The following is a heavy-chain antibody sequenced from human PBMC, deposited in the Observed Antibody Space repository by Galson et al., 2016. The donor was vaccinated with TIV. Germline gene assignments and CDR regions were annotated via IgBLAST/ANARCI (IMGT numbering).Heavy chain of an antibody. D-gene: IGHD3-10*01. CDR1: GYSFSTYA. V-gene: IGHV3-64*04. Sequence: SLRLSCAASGYSFSTYAMHWVRQAPGTGLKHVAVINSYGGGADYADSVKGRFTISRDNAQNSLYLQMNTLRVEDTAVYYCVTQRSPTNWGQGTLVTVSS. J-gene: IGHJ4*02. CDR2: INSYGGGA. CDR3: VTQRSPTN.